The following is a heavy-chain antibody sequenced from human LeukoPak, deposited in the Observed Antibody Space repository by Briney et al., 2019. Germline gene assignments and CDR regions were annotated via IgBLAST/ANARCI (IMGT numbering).Heavy chain of an antibody. CDR3: ARDVWFGDYRWFDP. D-gene: IGHD3-10*01. CDR2: IRYDGSAY. CDR1: GFTFSRYG. J-gene: IGHJ5*02. Sequence: PGGSLRLSCVASGFTFSRYGIHWVRQPPGKGLEWVAVIRYDGSAYSSADSVKGRFTISRDNSKNTLYLQMSSLRAEDTAVYFCARDVWFGDYRWFDPWGQGTLVIVSS. V-gene: IGHV3-33*01.